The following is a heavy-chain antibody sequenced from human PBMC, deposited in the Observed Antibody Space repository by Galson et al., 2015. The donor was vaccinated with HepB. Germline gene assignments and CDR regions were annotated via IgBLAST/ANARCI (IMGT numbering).Heavy chain of an antibody. CDR1: GFIFSSHA. V-gene: IGHV3-30*04. J-gene: IGHJ6*02. CDR3: ATVGYSGGTWYSDYYGMDV. D-gene: IGHD2-15*01. Sequence: SLRLSCAASGFIFSSHAMHWARQAPGKGLEWVALISYEESDKYYADSVKGRFTISRDNSKNTLYLQMNSLRGEDTAVYYCATVGYSGGTWYSDYYGMDVWGQGTTVTVSS. CDR2: ISYEESDK.